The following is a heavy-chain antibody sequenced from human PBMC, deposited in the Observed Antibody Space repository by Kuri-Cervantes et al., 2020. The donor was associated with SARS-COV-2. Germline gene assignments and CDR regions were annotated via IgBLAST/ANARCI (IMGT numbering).Heavy chain of an antibody. CDR1: GGSFNDYF. D-gene: IGHD2-15*01. V-gene: IGHV4-34*01. CDR2: INHSGST. J-gene: IGHJ6*03. CDR3: ARGRGGSYPTPSASFGKINYMDV. Sequence: SETLSLTCVVSGGSFNDYFWTWLRQPPGKGLEWIGEINHSGSTNYNPSLKSRVTISVDTSKNQFSLKLSSVTAADTAVYYCARGRGGSYPTPSASFGKINYMDVWGKGNTVTVSS.